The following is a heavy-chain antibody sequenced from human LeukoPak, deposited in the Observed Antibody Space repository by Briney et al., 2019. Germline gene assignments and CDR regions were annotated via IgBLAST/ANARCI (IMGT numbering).Heavy chain of an antibody. J-gene: IGHJ6*03. Sequence: GGSLRLSCAASGFTFSSYEMNWVRQAPGKGLEWVSYISSSGSTIYYADSVKGRFTISRDNAKNSLYLQMNSLRAEDTAVYYCARGGAYYYYMDVWGKGTTVTVSS. CDR3: ARGGAYYYYMDV. CDR1: GFTFSSYE. V-gene: IGHV3-48*03. D-gene: IGHD4/OR15-4a*01. CDR2: ISSSGSTI.